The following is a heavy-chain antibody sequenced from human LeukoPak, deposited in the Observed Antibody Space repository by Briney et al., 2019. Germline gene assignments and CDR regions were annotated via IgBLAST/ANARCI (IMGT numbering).Heavy chain of an antibody. CDR1: GDSVSSNSAA. CDR3: ARDLDVVVPAADFNWFDP. D-gene: IGHD2-2*01. J-gene: IGHJ5*02. Sequence: SQTLSLTCAISGDSVSSNSAAWNWIRQSPSRGLEWLGRTYYRPKWYNDYAVSVKSRITINPDTSKNQFSLQLNSVTPEDTAVYYCARDLDVVVPAADFNWFDPWGQGTLVTVSS. V-gene: IGHV6-1*01. CDR2: TYYRPKWYN.